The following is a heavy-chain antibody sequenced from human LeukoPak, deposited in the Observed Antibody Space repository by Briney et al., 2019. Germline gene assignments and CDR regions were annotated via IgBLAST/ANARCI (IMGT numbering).Heavy chain of an antibody. CDR3: AKTATGYSSGHYPGWPVDY. D-gene: IGHD6-19*01. J-gene: IGHJ4*02. CDR1: GFTFNSYA. V-gene: IGHV3-23*01. CDR2: IFGSGGSA. Sequence: GGSLRLSCAASGFTFNSYAMYWVHQAPGKGLEWVSGIFGSGGSAHYADSVKGRFAISRDNSKNRVYLQMNSLRAEGTAVYYCAKTATGYSSGHYPGWPVDYWGQGTLVTVSS.